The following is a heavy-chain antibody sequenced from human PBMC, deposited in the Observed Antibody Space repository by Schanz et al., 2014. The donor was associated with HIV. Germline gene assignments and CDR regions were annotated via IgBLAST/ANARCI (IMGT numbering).Heavy chain of an antibody. D-gene: IGHD1-26*01. CDR3: ARDGSGVLGAIFYYFDN. J-gene: IGHJ4*02. V-gene: IGHV1-69*01. CDR1: GGTFMTYA. CDR2: IIPLFGTA. Sequence: QVQLVQSGAEVKKPGSSVKVSCKASGGTFMTYAISWVRQAPGQGLEWMGGIIPLFGTANYAQRFQGRVTITADESTSTTYMKLSGLTSEDTAVYYCARDGSGVLGAIFYYFDNWGQGTLVTVSS.